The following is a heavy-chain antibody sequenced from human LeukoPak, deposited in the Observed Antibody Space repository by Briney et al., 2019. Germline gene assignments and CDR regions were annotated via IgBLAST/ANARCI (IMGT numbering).Heavy chain of an antibody. Sequence: SVTLSLTCTVSGGSISSYYWSWIRQPPGKGLEWIGYIYYSGSTNYNPSLKSRVTISVDTSKNQFSLKLSSVTAADTAVYYCARGGYSSSWYDYWGQGTLVTVSS. J-gene: IGHJ4*02. V-gene: IGHV4-59*01. CDR2: IYYSGST. D-gene: IGHD6-13*01. CDR1: GGSISSYY. CDR3: ARGGYSSSWYDY.